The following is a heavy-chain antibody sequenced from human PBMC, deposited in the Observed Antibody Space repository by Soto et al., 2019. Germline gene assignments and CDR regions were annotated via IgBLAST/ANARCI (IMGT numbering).Heavy chain of an antibody. CDR1: GGTFSTSA. V-gene: IGHV1-69*12. Sequence: QVQLVQSGAEVKKPGSSVKVSCKASGGTFSTSAISWVRQAPGQGLEWVGGIMPVFPTPDYAQKFQGRVTITADESTTTADLELTSLRTDDTAVYYCARAKDRLQLGGNYYYFLDVWGQGTAITVSS. D-gene: IGHD1-1*01. CDR3: ARAKDRLQLGGNYYYFLDV. CDR2: IMPVFPTP. J-gene: IGHJ6*02.